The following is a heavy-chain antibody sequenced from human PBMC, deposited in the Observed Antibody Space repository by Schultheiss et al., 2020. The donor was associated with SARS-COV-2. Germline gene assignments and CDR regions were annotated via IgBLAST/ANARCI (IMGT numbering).Heavy chain of an antibody. Sequence: GGSLRLSCAASGFTFSSYWMSWVRQAPGKGLEWVANIKQDGSEKYYVDSVKGRFIISRDNANNSLYLQMNSLRAEDTAVYYCARIAVAEEAYYYYGMNVWGQGTTVTVAS. D-gene: IGHD6-19*01. CDR3: ARIAVAEEAYYYYGMNV. CDR2: IKQDGSEK. CDR1: GFTFSSYW. J-gene: IGHJ6*02. V-gene: IGHV3-7*01.